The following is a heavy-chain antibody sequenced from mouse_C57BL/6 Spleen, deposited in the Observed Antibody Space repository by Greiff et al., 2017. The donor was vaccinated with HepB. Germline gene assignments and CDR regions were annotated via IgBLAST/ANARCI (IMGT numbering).Heavy chain of an antibody. V-gene: IGHV2-2*01. CDR2: IWSGGST. J-gene: IGHJ2*01. CDR1: GFSLTSYG. D-gene: IGHD2-10*01. Sequence: QVQLQQSGPGLVQPSQSLSITCTVSGFSLTSYGVHWVRQSPGKGLEWLGVIWSGGSTDYNAAFISRLSISTDNSKSQVFFKMNSLQADDTAIYYCARESPYYGNYGVYFDYWGQGTTLTVSS. CDR3: ARESPYYGNYGVYFDY.